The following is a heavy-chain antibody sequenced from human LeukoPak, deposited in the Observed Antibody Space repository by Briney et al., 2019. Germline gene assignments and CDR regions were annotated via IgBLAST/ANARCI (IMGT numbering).Heavy chain of an antibody. CDR1: GYTFTSYG. CDR2: INPSGGGT. CDR3: ARSYYDSSGIIDY. D-gene: IGHD3-22*01. V-gene: IGHV1-46*01. Sequence: ASVKVSCKASGYTFTSYGISWVRQAPGQGLEWMGIINPSGGGTSYAQKFQGRVTMTRDTSTSTVYMELSSLRSEDTAVYYCARSYYDSSGIIDYWGQGTLVTVSS. J-gene: IGHJ4*02.